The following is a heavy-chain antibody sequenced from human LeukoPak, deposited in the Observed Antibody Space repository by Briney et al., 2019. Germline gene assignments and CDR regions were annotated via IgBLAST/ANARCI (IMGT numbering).Heavy chain of an antibody. D-gene: IGHD5-18*01. J-gene: IGHJ4*02. V-gene: IGHV3-21*01. CDR2: ISSSSSYI. Sequence: GGSLRLSCAASGFTFSSYSMNWVRQAPGKGLEWVSSISSSSSYIYYADSVKGRFTISRDNAKNSLYLQMNSLRAEDTAVYYCARGYSCGYPSGDYWGQGTLVTVSS. CDR1: GFTFSSYS. CDR3: ARGYSCGYPSGDY.